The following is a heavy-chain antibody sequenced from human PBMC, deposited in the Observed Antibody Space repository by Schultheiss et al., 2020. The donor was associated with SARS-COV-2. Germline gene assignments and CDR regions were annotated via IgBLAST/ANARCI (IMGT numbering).Heavy chain of an antibody. D-gene: IGHD1-1*01. CDR2: IYYSGST. J-gene: IGHJ4*02. CDR1: GGSISSSNW. CDR3: ARENGYYFDY. Sequence: SQTLSLTCAVSGGSISSSNWWSWVRQPPGKGLEWIGYIYYSGSTYYNPSLKSRVTISVDTSKNQFSLKLSSVTAADTAVYYCARENGYYFDYWGQGTLVTVSS. V-gene: IGHV4-30-4*01.